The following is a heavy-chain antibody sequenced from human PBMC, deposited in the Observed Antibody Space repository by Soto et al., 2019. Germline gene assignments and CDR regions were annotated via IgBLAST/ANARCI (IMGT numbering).Heavy chain of an antibody. J-gene: IGHJ6*02. Sequence: GESLKISCKGSGYSFTSYWIGWVRQMPGKGLEWMGIIYPGDSDTRYSPSFQGQVTISADKSISTAYLQWSSLKASDTAMYYCASSAYDGSYYMSYYYCGMDVWGQGTTVTSP. CDR2: IYPGDSDT. D-gene: IGHD3-10*01. V-gene: IGHV5-51*01. CDR1: GYSFTSYW. CDR3: ASSAYDGSYYMSYYYCGMDV.